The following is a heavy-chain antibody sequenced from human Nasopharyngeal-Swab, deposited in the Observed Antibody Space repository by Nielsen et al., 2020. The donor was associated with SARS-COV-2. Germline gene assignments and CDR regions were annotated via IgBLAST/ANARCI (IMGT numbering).Heavy chain of an antibody. CDR1: GGSFSGYY. V-gene: IGHV4-39*01. CDR3: ARHGSSSWTNYYYGMDV. J-gene: IGHJ6*02. D-gene: IGHD6-13*01. CDR2: IYYSGST. Sequence: SETLSLTCAVYGGSFSGYYWGWIRQPPGKGLEWIGSIYYSGSTYYNPSLKSRVTISVDTSKNQFSLKLSSVTAADTAVYYCARHGSSSWTNYYYGMDVWGQGTTVTVSS.